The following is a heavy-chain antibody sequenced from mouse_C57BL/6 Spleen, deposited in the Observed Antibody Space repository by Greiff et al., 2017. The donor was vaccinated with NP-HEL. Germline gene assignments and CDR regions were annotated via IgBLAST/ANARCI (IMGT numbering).Heavy chain of an antibody. Sequence: VKVVESGAELVRPGASVTLSCKASGYTFTDYEMHWVKQTPVHGLEWIGAIDPETGGTAYNQKFKGKAILTADKSSSTAYMELRSLTSEDSAVYYCTRLWIDYWGQGTTLTVSS. D-gene: IGHD6-1*01. V-gene: IGHV1-15*01. J-gene: IGHJ2*01. CDR1: GYTFTDYE. CDR3: TRLWIDY. CDR2: IDPETGGT.